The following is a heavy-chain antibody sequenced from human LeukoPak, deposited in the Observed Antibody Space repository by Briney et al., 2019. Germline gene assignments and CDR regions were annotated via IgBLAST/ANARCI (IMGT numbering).Heavy chain of an antibody. V-gene: IGHV3-30*02. CDR3: ARGVGATRGPFDY. Sequence: GGSLRLSCAASGFTFSSYGMHWVRQAPGKGLEWVAFIRYDGSNKYYADSVKGRFTISRDNSKNTLYLQMNSLRAEDTAVYYCARGVGATRGPFDYWGQGTLVTVSS. J-gene: IGHJ4*02. CDR1: GFTFSSYG. CDR2: IRYDGSNK. D-gene: IGHD1-26*01.